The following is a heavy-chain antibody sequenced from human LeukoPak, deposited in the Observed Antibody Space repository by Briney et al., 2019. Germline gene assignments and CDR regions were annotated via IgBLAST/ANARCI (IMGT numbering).Heavy chain of an antibody. Sequence: GASVKVSCKASGGTFSIYAISWVRQAPGQGLEWMGGIIPIFGTANYAQKFQGRVTITADESTSTAYMELSSLRSEDTAVYYCARVRAAAGDDAFDIWGQGTMVTVSS. V-gene: IGHV1-69*13. D-gene: IGHD6-13*01. CDR1: GGTFSIYA. J-gene: IGHJ3*02. CDR2: IIPIFGTA. CDR3: ARVRAAAGDDAFDI.